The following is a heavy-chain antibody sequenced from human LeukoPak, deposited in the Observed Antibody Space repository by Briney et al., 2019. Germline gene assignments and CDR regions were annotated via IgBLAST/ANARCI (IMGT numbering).Heavy chain of an antibody. Sequence: SETLSLTCTVSGGSISSYYWSWIRQPPGKGLEWIGYIYYSGSTNYNPSLKSRVTISVDTSKNQFSLKLSTVPAADTAVYYCARVRRGYSYGPRRFDPWGQGTLVTVSS. D-gene: IGHD5-18*01. CDR1: GGSISSYY. CDR2: IYYSGST. V-gene: IGHV4-59*01. CDR3: ARVRRGYSYGPRRFDP. J-gene: IGHJ5*02.